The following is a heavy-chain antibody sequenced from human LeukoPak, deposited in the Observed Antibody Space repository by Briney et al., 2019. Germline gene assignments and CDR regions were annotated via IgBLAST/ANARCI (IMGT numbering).Heavy chain of an antibody. V-gene: IGHV4-59*08. Sequence: SETLSLTCTVSGGSISSYYGSWIRQPPGKGLEWIGYIYYSGSTNYNPSLKSRVTISVDTSKNQFSLKLSSVTAADTAVYYCARHDEDTAMAYWGQGTLVTVSS. J-gene: IGHJ4*02. CDR1: GGSISSYY. CDR2: IYYSGST. D-gene: IGHD5-18*01. CDR3: ARHDEDTAMAY.